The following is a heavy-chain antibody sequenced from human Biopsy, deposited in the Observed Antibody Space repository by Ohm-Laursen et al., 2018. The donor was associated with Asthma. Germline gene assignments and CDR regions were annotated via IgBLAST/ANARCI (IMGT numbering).Heavy chain of an antibody. CDR3: AKAFLGGVSVANYFDS. Sequence: SLRLSCAASGFTFDNYVMTWVRQAPGKGLEWVSGISWNSATVAYADSVKGRFTISRDNAKNSLYLQMNSLRPNDTALYYCAKAFLGGVSVANYFDSWGQGTLVTVSS. J-gene: IGHJ4*02. CDR1: GFTFDNYV. D-gene: IGHD6-19*01. V-gene: IGHV3-9*01. CDR2: ISWNSATV.